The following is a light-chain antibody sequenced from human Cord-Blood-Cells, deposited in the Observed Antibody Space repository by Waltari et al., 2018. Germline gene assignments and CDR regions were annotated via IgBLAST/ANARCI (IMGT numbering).Light chain of an antibody. V-gene: IGLV3-19*01. CDR1: SLRRYY. CDR2: GKN. CDR3: NSRDSSGYHWV. Sequence: SSELTQDPAVSVALGQTVRITCQGDSLRRYYARWYQQKPGQAPVLVIYGKNNRPSGMPDLLSGSSAGSTASLTNTGAQAEDEADYSWNSRDSSGYHWVCGGGTKLTVL. J-gene: IGLJ3*02.